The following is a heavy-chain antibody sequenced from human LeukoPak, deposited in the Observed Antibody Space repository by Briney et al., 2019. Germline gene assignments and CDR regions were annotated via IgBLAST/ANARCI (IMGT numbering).Heavy chain of an antibody. J-gene: IGHJ3*02. D-gene: IGHD6-6*01. V-gene: IGHV3-21*01. CDR2: ISSSSGYV. Sequence: PGGSLRLSCAASGFTFSSYSLNWVRQTPGKGLEWVSSISSSSGYVYYIDSVKGRFTISRDNAQNSMYLQMNSLRAEDTAVYYCGSIGGRSKAAKGDAFDIWGQGTMVTVSS. CDR1: GFTFSSYS. CDR3: GSIGGRSKAAKGDAFDI.